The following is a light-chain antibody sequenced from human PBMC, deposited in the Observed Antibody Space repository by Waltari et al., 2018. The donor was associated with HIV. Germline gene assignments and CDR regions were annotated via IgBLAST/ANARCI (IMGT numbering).Light chain of an antibody. V-gene: IGLV2-14*03. J-gene: IGLJ2*01. Sequence: QSALTQPASVSGSPGQSITISCTGTSSDISTYSFVSWYQKHPDKAPKLLIYDVDNRPSGVSRLFSGSKSGDTASLTISSNQADDEADYYCSSYTTTNTVVFGGGTKFTVL. CDR3: SSYTTTNTVV. CDR1: SSDISTYSF. CDR2: DVD.